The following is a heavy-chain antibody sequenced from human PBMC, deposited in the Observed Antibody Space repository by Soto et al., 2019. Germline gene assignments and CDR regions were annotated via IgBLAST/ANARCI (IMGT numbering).Heavy chain of an antibody. CDR3: ARRYCSSTSCYASYYYYYYMDV. CDR2: ISSSGSTI. Sequence: GGSLRLSCAASGFTFSNYGMHWVRQAPGKGLEWVSYISSSGSTIYYADSVKGRFTISRDNAKNSLYLQMNSLRAEDTAVYYCARRYCSSTSCYASYYYYYYMDVWGKGTTVTVSS. D-gene: IGHD2-2*01. J-gene: IGHJ6*03. CDR1: GFTFSNYG. V-gene: IGHV3-48*04.